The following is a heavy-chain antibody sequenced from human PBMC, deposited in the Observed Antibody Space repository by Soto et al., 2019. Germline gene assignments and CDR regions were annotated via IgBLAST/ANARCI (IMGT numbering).Heavy chain of an antibody. CDR2: IYHSGNT. Sequence: SETLCLTSTVTGCLIRSGNCYWSWIRQHPGKGLEWLGHIYHSGNTYYSPSLKSRISMSVDTSTNQFSLNLYSVTAADTAVYYCARGNFGYDYWGQGAQVTVS. CDR3: ARGNFGYDY. V-gene: IGHV4-31*03. J-gene: IGHJ4*02. CDR1: GCLIRSGNCY. D-gene: IGHD4-4*01.